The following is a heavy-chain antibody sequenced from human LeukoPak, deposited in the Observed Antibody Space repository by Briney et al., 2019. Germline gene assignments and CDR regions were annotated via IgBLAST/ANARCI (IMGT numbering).Heavy chain of an antibody. Sequence: ASVKVSCKVSGYTLTELSMHWVRQAPGKGLEWMGGFDPEDGETIYAQKFQGRVTMTEDTSTDTAYMELSSLRSEDTAVYYCATGGIAAAGTDYWGQGTLVTVSS. J-gene: IGHJ4*02. V-gene: IGHV1-24*01. D-gene: IGHD6-13*01. CDR3: ATGGIAAAGTDY. CDR1: GYTLTELS. CDR2: FDPEDGET.